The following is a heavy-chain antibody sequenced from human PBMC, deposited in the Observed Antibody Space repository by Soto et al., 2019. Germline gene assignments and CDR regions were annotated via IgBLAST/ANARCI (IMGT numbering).Heavy chain of an antibody. CDR1: GGSISSYY. V-gene: IGHV4-59*01. J-gene: IGHJ6*02. D-gene: IGHD5-18*01. CDR3: ARGGLPWYYYYGMDV. Sequence: PSETLSLTCTVSGGSISSYYWSWIRQPPGKGLEWIGYIYYSGSTNYNPSLKSRVTISVDTSKNQFSLKLSSVTAADTAVYYCARGGLPWYYYYGMDVWGQGTTVTVSS. CDR2: IYYSGST.